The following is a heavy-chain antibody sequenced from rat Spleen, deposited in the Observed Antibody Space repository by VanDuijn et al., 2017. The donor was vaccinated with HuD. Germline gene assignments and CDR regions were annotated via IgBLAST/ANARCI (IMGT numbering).Heavy chain of an antibody. V-gene: IGHV4-2*01. CDR2: INTDGGDT. CDR1: GFNFNEYW. CDR3: VREELGVRD. Sequence: EVKLVESGGGLVQPGRSLKLSCAASGFNFNEYWMGWVRQAPGKGLEWVSSINTDGGDTYYSDSVKGRFTISRDNAQNTLNLQMTKLGSEDTGTYYCVREELGVRDWGQGVMVTVSS. D-gene: IGHD5-1*01. J-gene: IGHJ2*01.